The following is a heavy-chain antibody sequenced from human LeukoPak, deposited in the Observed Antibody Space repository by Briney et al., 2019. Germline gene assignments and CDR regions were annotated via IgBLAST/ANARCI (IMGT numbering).Heavy chain of an antibody. Sequence: PGGSLRLSCAASGFTFSSYWMSRVRQAPGKGLEWVANIKQDGSEKYYVDSVKGRFTISRDNAKNSLYLQMNSLRAEDTAVYYCAREFFAASSSSWYDYFDYWGQGTLVTVSS. V-gene: IGHV3-7*01. CDR3: AREFFAASSSSWYDYFDY. D-gene: IGHD6-13*01. CDR2: IKQDGSEK. J-gene: IGHJ4*02. CDR1: GFTFSSYW.